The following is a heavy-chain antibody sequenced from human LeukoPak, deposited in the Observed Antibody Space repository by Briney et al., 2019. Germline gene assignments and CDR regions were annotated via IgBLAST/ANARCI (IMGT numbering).Heavy chain of an antibody. CDR1: GYTFISYG. CDR3: ARSGRGTYYYFDL. J-gene: IGHJ4*02. Sequence: ASVKVSCKASGYTFISYGISWVRQAPGQGPEWMGWISGDKGSTNYAQKFQGRVSMTADTSTSTAYMELRSLRSDDTAVYYCARSGRGTYYYFDLWGQGTLVTVSS. D-gene: IGHD1-26*01. V-gene: IGHV1-18*01. CDR2: ISGDKGST.